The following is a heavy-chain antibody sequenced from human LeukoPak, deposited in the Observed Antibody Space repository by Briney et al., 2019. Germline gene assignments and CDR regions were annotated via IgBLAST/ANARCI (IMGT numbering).Heavy chain of an antibody. J-gene: IGHJ6*03. V-gene: IGHV3-21*01. CDR1: GFTFSSYS. CDR2: ISSSSSYI. D-gene: IGHD2-15*01. Sequence: PGGSLRLSCAASGFTFSSYSMNWVRQAPGKGLEWVSSISSSSSYIYYADSVKGRFTISRDNAKNSLYLQMNSLRAEDTAVYYCARDRKDIVEGPVIAIYYYYYMDVWGKGTTVTVSS. CDR3: ARDRKDIVEGPVIAIYYYYYMDV.